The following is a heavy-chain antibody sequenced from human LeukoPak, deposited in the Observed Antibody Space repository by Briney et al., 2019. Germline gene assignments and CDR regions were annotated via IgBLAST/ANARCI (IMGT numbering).Heavy chain of an antibody. CDR3: ARGAGRGYSYGYIYYGMDV. Sequence: PSETLSLTCAVYGGSFSGYYWSWIRQPPGKGLEWIGEINHSGSTNYNPSLKSRVTISVDTSKNQFSLKLSSVTAADTAVYYCARGAGRGYSYGYIYYGMDVWGQGTTVTVSS. CDR2: INHSGST. V-gene: IGHV4-34*01. D-gene: IGHD5-18*01. CDR1: GGSFSGYY. J-gene: IGHJ6*02.